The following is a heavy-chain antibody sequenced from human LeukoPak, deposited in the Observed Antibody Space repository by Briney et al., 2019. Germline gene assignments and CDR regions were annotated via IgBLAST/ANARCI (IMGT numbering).Heavy chain of an antibody. V-gene: IGHV1-8*01. CDR2: MNPNSGNT. J-gene: IGHJ6*02. Sequence: ASVKVSRKASGYTFTSYDINWVRQATGQGLEWMGWMNPNSGNTGYAQKFQGRVTMTRNTSISTAYMELSSLRSEDTAVYYCASQRTSGSVYYYYYGMDVWGQGTTVTVSS. CDR1: GYTFTSYD. CDR3: ASQRTSGSVYYYYYGMDV. D-gene: IGHD3-10*01.